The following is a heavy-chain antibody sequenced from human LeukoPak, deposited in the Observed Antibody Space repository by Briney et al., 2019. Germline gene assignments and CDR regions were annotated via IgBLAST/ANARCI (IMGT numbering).Heavy chain of an antibody. V-gene: IGHV1-18*01. CDR3: ARHSSGRYWGYFDY. D-gene: IGHD1-26*01. J-gene: IGHJ4*02. Sequence: GASVTVSFKASGYTFTIYGISWVRQAPGQGLEWMGWITAYNGNTNYVRKLQGRVTMTTDTSTSTAYMELRSLRSDDTAVYYCARHSSGRYWGYFDYWGQGTLVTVSS. CDR1: GYTFTIYG. CDR2: ITAYNGNT.